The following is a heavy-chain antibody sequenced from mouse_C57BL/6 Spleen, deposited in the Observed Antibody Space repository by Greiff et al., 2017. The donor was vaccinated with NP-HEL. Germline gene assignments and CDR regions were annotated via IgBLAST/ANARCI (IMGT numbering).Heavy chain of an antibody. CDR2: IYPGDGDT. D-gene: IGHD1-1*01. V-gene: IGHV1-80*01. CDR1: GYAFSSYW. CDR3: ARYPHYYGSSYYFDY. J-gene: IGHJ2*01. Sequence: QVQLQQSGAELVKPGASVKISCKASGYAFSSYWMNWVKQRPGKGLEWIGQIYPGDGDTNYNGKFKGKATLTADKASSTAYMQLSSLTSEDSAVYFCARYPHYYGSSYYFDYWGQGTTLTVSS.